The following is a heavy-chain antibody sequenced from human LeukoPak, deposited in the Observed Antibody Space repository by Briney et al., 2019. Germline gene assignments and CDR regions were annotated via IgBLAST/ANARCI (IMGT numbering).Heavy chain of an antibody. CDR1: GYTFTSYH. D-gene: IGHD4-17*01. CDR3: ARDSLYGVVDY. Sequence: ASVKVSCKTSGYTFTSYHIHWVRQAPGQGLEWMGIINPSGGSTSYAQKFQGRVTMTRDTSTSTVYMYLSSLRSEDTAVYYCARDSLYGVVDYWGQGTLVTVSS. CDR2: INPSGGST. V-gene: IGHV1-46*01. J-gene: IGHJ4*02.